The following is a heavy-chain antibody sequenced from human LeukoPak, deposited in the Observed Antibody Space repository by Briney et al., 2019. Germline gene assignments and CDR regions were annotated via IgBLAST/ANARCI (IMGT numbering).Heavy chain of an antibody. J-gene: IGHJ4*02. CDR1: GYTFTSYG. D-gene: IGHD3-10*01. Sequence: ASVKVSCRASGYTFTSYGISWVRQAPGQGLEWMGWISAYNGNTNYAQKLQGRVTMTTDTSTSTAYMELRSLRSDDTAVYYCARGSALYYYGSGSYRYFDYWGQGTLVTVSS. CDR3: ARGSALYYYGSGSYRYFDY. V-gene: IGHV1-18*01. CDR2: ISAYNGNT.